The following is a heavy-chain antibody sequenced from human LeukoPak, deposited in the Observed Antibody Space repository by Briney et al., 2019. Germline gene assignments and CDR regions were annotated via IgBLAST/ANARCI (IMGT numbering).Heavy chain of an antibody. CDR1: GFTFSSYG. V-gene: IGHV3-30*18. J-gene: IGHJ6*02. CDR2: ISYDGSNK. D-gene: IGHD5-12*01. Sequence: GGSLRLSCAASGFTFSSYGMHWVRQAPGKGLEWVAVISYDGSNKYYADSVKGRFTISRDNSKNTLYLQMNSLRAEDTAVYYCAKDYGEYSGYQAPNYYYYYGMDVWGQGTTVTVSS. CDR3: AKDYGEYSGYQAPNYYYYYGMDV.